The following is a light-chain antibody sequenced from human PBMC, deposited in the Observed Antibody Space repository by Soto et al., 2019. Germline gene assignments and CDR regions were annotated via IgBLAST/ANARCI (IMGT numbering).Light chain of an antibody. J-gene: IGKJ1*01. V-gene: IGKV3-15*01. CDR2: GAS. Sequence: EIVMTQSPATLSVSPGERATLSCRASQSVSSNLAWYQQKPGQAPRLLIYGASTRATGIPARFSGSGSGTEFTLTISSLQSEDFAVYYCQQNYNWWTFGQGTKVEIK. CDR1: QSVSSN. CDR3: QQNYNWWT.